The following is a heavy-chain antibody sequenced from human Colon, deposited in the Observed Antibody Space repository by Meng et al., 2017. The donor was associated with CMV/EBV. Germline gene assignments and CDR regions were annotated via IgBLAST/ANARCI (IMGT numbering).Heavy chain of an antibody. V-gene: IGHV4-4*07. D-gene: IGHD1-26*01. J-gene: IGHJ4*02. CDR2: IYTSGST. Sequence: QPQEAGPGLGKPSETLSLTCTVSGGSISPYCWSWIRQSAAKGLEWIGRIYTSGSTNYNPSLESRVTMSVDTSKNQFPLRVTSVTAADTAVYYCARASAWREDYFDYWGQGTLVTVSS. CDR1: GGSISPYC. CDR3: ARASAWREDYFDY.